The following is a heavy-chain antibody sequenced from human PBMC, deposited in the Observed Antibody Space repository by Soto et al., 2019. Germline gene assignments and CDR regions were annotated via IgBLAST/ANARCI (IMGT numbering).Heavy chain of an antibody. CDR3: TRGYSSDYRIDY. D-gene: IGHD3-22*01. V-gene: IGHV3-74*01. Sequence: GGSLRLSCAASGFTFSSYWMHWVRQAPGKGLVWVSRINGDGSSTTYADSVKGRFTISRDNAKNTLYLQMNSLTTEDTAVYYCTRGYSSDYRIDYWGQGTLVTVSS. CDR2: INGDGSST. J-gene: IGHJ4*02. CDR1: GFTFSSYW.